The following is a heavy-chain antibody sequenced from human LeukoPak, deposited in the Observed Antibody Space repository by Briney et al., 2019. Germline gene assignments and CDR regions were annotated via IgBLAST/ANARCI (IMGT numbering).Heavy chain of an antibody. CDR1: GFRFTSYY. V-gene: IGHV1-46*01. CDR2: INPSGDTT. D-gene: IGHD3-3*01. CDR3: AREGGVAIYYFDY. Sequence: ASVKVSCKASGFRFTSYYMHWVREAPGQGPEWMGLINPSGDTTWSAQKFQGRVTLARDTSTNTDYMELSSLRSEDTAVYYCAREGGVAIYYFDYWGQGTLVTVSS. J-gene: IGHJ4*02.